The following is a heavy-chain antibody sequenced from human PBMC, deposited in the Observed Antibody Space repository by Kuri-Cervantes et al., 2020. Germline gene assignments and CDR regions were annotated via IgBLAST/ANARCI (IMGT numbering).Heavy chain of an antibody. V-gene: IGHV3-33*08. CDR1: GFTFSSYG. CDR2: IWYDGSNK. J-gene: IGHJ4*02. CDR3: ASLVGGSSSENNYFDY. D-gene: IGHD6-6*01. Sequence: GGSLRLSCADSGFTFSSYGMHWVRQAPGKGLEWVAVIWYDGSNKYYADSVKGRFTISRDNSKNTLYLQMNSLRVEDTAVYYCASLVGGSSSENNYFDYWGQGTLVTVSS.